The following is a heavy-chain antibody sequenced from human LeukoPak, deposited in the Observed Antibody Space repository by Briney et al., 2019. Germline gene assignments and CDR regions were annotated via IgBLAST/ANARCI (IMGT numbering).Heavy chain of an antibody. CDR2: FTSRSRSI. CDR1: GFTLSSYS. Sequence: GGSLRLSCAAAGFTLSSYSMAWVRQDPGKGLEWVSSFTSRSRSIYYADSVKGRFTISRDNAKESLYLQMNSLRAEDTAIYYCARVGDSGIVAREYYGMDVWGQGTTVTVSS. CDR3: ARVGDSGIVAREYYGMDV. J-gene: IGHJ6*02. D-gene: IGHD5-12*01. V-gene: IGHV3-21*01.